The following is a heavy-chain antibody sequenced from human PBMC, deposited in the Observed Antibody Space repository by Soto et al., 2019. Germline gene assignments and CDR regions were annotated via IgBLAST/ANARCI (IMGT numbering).Heavy chain of an antibody. Sequence: SVKVSCKASGGTFSSYAISWVRQAPGQGLEWMGGIIPIFGTANYAQKFQGRVTITADESTSTAYMELSSLRSEDTAVYYCARDSSSYKTWSAPWAQGTLVTVSS. J-gene: IGHJ5*02. CDR1: GGTFSSYA. D-gene: IGHD6-13*01. CDR2: IIPIFGTA. CDR3: ARDSSSYKTWSAP. V-gene: IGHV1-69*13.